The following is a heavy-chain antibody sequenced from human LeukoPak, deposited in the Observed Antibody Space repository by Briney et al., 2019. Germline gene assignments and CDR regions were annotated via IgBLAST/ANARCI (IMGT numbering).Heavy chain of an antibody. J-gene: IGHJ6*02. CDR3: ARGYGRGMDV. V-gene: IGHV6-1*01. Sequence: SQTLSLTCAISGDSVSSNSAAWNWIRQSPSRGLEWLGRTYYRSKWYNDYTVSVKTRIIIKPDTSKNQFSLQVSSVTPEDTAVYYCARGYGRGMDVWGQGTTVTVSS. CDR1: GDSVSSNSAA. CDR2: TYYRSKWYN. D-gene: IGHD1-26*01.